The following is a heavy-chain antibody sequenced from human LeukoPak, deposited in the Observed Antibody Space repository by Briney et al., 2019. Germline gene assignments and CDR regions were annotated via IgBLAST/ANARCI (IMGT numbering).Heavy chain of an antibody. CDR2: IYPGDSDT. J-gene: IGHJ5*01. CDR3: ARLSGGGQISGWPKIWFDS. D-gene: IGHD6-19*01. V-gene: IGHV5-51*01. CDR1: GYTFTYYW. Sequence: GESLKISRKGSGYTFTYYWIGWVRQLPGKGLEWMGLIYPGDSDTRYSPSFRGQVTLSADKSTNTAYLQWSSLKASDTAIYYCARLSGGGQISGWPKIWFDSWGQGTLVTVSS.